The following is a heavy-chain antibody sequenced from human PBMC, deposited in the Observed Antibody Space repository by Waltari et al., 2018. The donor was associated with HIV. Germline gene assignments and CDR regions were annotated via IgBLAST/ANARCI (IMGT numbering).Heavy chain of an antibody. Sequence: QVQLVESGGGVVQPGRSLRLSCAASGFTLSSYAMHWVRQAPGKGLGWVAVISYDGSNKYYADSVKGRFTISRDNSKNTLYLQMNSLRAEDTAVYYCARDPQYCSSTSCSYYFDYWGQGTLVTVSS. CDR1: GFTLSSYA. V-gene: IGHV3-30-3*01. CDR2: ISYDGSNK. D-gene: IGHD2-2*01. CDR3: ARDPQYCSSTSCSYYFDY. J-gene: IGHJ4*02.